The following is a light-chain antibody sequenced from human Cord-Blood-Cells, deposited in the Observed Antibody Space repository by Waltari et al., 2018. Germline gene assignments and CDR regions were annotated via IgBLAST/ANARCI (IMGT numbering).Light chain of an antibody. CDR3: HQSYSTLPTYS. Sequence: IQMTQSPSSLSASVGDRLTITCRASQSISSYLNWYQHKPGPAPKLLIYAASSLHSGVPSRFSGSGSGTDLTLTISSLQPEDFATYSCHQSYSTLPTYSFGQGTKLEIK. CDR1: QSISSY. V-gene: IGKV1-39*01. J-gene: IGKJ2*03. CDR2: AAS.